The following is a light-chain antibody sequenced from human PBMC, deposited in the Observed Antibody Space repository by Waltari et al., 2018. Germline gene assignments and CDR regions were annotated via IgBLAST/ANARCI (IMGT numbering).Light chain of an antibody. J-gene: IGLJ2*01. Sequence: QSALTQPASVSGSPGQSITISCTGTRSDIGDYNYVSWYQQHPGKAPKLIIFDVTNRPSGVSDRFSGSKSGNTASLTISALQAEDDGDYYCSSYRSTISVVFGGGTKVTVL. CDR1: RSDIGDYNY. CDR2: DVT. CDR3: SSYRSTISVV. V-gene: IGLV2-14*03.